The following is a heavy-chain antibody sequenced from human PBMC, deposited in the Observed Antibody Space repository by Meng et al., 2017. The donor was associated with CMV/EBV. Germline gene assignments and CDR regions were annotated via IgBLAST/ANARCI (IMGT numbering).Heavy chain of an antibody. CDR2: ISYDGSNK. D-gene: IGHD1-26*01. Sequence: SCAASGFTFRPYSMHWVRQAPGKGLEWGAVISYDGSNKYYADSVKGRFNSSRDNSKNTLYLQMDSLRDEDTAVYYCASGIVAATYFDYWGQGTLVTVSS. V-gene: IGHV3-30-3*01. J-gene: IGHJ4*02. CDR3: ASGIVAATYFDY. CDR1: GFTFRPYS.